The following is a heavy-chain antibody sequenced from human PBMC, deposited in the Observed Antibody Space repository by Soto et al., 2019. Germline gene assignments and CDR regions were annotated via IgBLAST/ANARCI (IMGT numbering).Heavy chain of an antibody. CDR3: ARALSGYGPPWILGYYYMDV. V-gene: IGHV3-64*01. CDR2: ISSNGGST. Sequence: EVQLVESGGGLVQPGGSLRLSCAASGFTFSSYAMHWVRQAPGKGLEYVSAISSNGGSTYYANSVKGRCTISRDNSKNTLYLQMGSLRAEDMAVYYCARALSGYGPPWILGYYYMDVWGKGTTVTVSS. D-gene: IGHD5-12*01. CDR1: GFTFSSYA. J-gene: IGHJ6*03.